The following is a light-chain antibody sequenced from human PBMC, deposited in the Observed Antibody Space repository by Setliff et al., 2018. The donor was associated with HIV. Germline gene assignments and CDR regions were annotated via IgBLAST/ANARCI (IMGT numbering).Light chain of an antibody. V-gene: IGLV2-23*01. CDR1: GGDVGRYNL. CDR3: CSNTGSNTYV. CDR2: QAS. Sequence: QSALTQPASVSGSPGQSITISCTGTGGDVGRYNLVSWYQQQPGKPPKLMIYQASKRLSGVSNRFSGSKSGNTASLTISGLQAEDEADYYCCSNTGSNTYVFGTGTKVTVL. J-gene: IGLJ1*01.